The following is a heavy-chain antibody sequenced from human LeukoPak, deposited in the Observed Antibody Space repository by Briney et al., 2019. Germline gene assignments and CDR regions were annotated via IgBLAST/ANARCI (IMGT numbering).Heavy chain of an antibody. V-gene: IGHV3-48*02. Sequence: GGSLRLSCAVSGYTFINAYMNWVRQAPGKGLEWVSYISSSSSTIYYADSVKARFTISRDNAKNSLYLQMNSLRDEDTAVYYCVRDWELGYWGQGTLVTVSS. CDR3: VRDWELGY. CDR2: ISSSSSTI. D-gene: IGHD7-27*01. J-gene: IGHJ4*02. CDR1: GYTFINAY.